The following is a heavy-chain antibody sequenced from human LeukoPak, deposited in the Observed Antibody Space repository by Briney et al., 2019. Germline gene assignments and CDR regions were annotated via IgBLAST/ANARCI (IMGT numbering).Heavy chain of an antibody. CDR1: GFTFSSIW. D-gene: IGHD5-12*01. CDR2: IDGDGSRT. J-gene: IGHJ4*02. CDR3: ARDQGYSLDS. Sequence: GVSLRLSCAASGFTFSSIWRVWVRQAQGMGLVWVAHIDGDGSRTTYADSVKGRFTISRDNAENTLYLQVHSLRPEDTALYYCARDQGYSLDSWGQGTLVTVSS. V-gene: IGHV3-74*01.